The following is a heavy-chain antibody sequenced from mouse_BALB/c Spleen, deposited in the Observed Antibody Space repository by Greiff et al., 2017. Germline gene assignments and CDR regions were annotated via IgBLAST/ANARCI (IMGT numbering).Heavy chain of an antibody. V-gene: IGHV1S22*01. J-gene: IGHJ3*01. CDR1: GYTFTSYW. CDR2: IYPGSGST. D-gene: IGHD4-1*01. CDR3: TRAGVLGRGTTAWFAY. Sequence: GAELVKPGASVKLSCTASGYTFTSYWMHWVKQRHGQGLEWIGNIYPGSGSTNYDEKFKSKGTLTVDTSSSTAYMHLSSLTSEDSAVYYCTRAGVLGRGTTAWFAYWGQGTLVTVSA.